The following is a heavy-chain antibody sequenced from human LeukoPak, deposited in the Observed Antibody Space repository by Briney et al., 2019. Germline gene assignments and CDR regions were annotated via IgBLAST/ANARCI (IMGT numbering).Heavy chain of an antibody. V-gene: IGHV4-59*01. J-gene: IGHJ3*02. CDR2: IYYSGST. CDR1: GGSISGYY. CDR3: ARSLYYYGADAFDI. D-gene: IGHD3-10*01. Sequence: SETLSLTCTVSGGSISGYYWSWIRQPPGKGLEWIGYIYYSGSTNYKPSLKSRVTISVDTSKNQFSLKLSSVTVADTAVYYCARSLYYYGADAFDIWGQGTKVTVSS.